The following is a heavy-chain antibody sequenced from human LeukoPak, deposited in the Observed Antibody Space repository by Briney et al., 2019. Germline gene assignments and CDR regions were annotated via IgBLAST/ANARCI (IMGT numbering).Heavy chain of an antibody. V-gene: IGHV3-7*01. CDR2: IKPDGSET. D-gene: IGHD3-10*01. Sequence: GGSLRLSCAASGITVSYNYMSWVRQAPGKGLEWVANIKPDGSETYYVDSVKGRFTVTRDNAQSSLHLQMDNLRGEDTAVYYCLAGGGYWGQGTLVTVSS. J-gene: IGHJ4*02. CDR1: GITVSYNY. CDR3: LAGGGY.